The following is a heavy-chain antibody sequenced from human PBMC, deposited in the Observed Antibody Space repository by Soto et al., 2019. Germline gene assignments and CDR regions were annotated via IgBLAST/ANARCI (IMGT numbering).Heavy chain of an antibody. D-gene: IGHD1-20*01. V-gene: IGHV4-39*01. CDR2: IYYSGST. J-gene: IGHJ4*02. Sequence: ETLSLTCTVSGVSIYSSSYYWGWIRQPPGKGLEWIGSIYYSGSTYYRPSLKSRVTISVDTSKNQFSLKLRSVTAADTAVFFCALGTISATTFDYWGQGTRVTVS. CDR1: GVSIYSSSYY. CDR3: ALGTISATTFDY.